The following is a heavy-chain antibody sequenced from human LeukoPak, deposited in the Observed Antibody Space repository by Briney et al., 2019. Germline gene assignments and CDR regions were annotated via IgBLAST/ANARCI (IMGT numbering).Heavy chain of an antibody. CDR3: ARDFSFVVGWYDAAFDI. V-gene: IGHV4-4*02. D-gene: IGHD6-19*01. J-gene: IGHJ3*02. CDR2: IYHSGST. CDR1: GGSISSSNW. Sequence: SETLSLTCAVSGGSISSSNWWSWVRQPPGKGLEWIGEIYHSGSTNYNPSLKSRVTISVDKSKNQFSLKLSSVTAADTAVYYCARDFSFVVGWYDAAFDIWGQGTMVTVSS.